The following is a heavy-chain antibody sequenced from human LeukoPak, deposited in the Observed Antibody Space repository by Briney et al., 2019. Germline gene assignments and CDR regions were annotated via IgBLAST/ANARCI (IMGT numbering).Heavy chain of an antibody. CDR3: VRGRERVAASNNWFDP. CDR1: EFSVGSNY. J-gene: IGHJ5*02. CDR2: IYSGGST. V-gene: IGHV3-66*01. Sequence: GGSLRLSWAASEFSVGSNYMTWVRPAPGKGLEWVSLIYSGGSTYYADSVKGRFTISRDNSKNTLYLQMNSLRAEDTAVYYCVRGRERVAASNNWFDPWGQGTLGTVSS. D-gene: IGHD2-15*01.